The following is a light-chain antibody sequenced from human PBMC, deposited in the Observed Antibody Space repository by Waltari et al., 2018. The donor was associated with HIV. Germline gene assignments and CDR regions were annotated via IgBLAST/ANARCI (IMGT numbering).Light chain of an antibody. CDR2: AKD. V-gene: IGLV3-19*01. CDR1: SLRTYS. Sequence: SSELTQDPTVSVALGQTVRITCQGDSLRTYSASWYQQKPGQAPILVIHAKDNRPSGIPDRFSASSSGNTASLTITGAQAEDEADYYCNSRDSSSSHNWVFGGGTKLTVL. CDR3: NSRDSSSSHNWV. J-gene: IGLJ3*02.